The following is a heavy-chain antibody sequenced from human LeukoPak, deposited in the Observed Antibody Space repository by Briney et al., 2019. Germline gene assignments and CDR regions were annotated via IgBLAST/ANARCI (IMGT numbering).Heavy chain of an antibody. D-gene: IGHD6-13*01. CDR3: ARAGQQLDFDY. Sequence: SETLSLTCAVYGGSFSGYYWSWIRQPPGKGLEWIGEINHSGSTNYNPSLKSRVTISVDTSKNQFSLKLSSVTAADTAVYYCARAGQQLDFDYWGQGTLVTVSS. V-gene: IGHV4-34*01. CDR1: GGSFSGYY. J-gene: IGHJ4*02. CDR2: INHSGST.